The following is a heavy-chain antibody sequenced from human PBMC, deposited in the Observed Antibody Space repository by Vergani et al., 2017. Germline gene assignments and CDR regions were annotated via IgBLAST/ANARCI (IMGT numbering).Heavy chain of an antibody. CDR1: GYSFTNYW. Sequence: EVQLVQSGAEVKKPGESLRISCQISGYSFTNYWIGWVRQMPGKGLEWMGIIHPADSDTRYSPSFQGQVTISVDKSISTAYLQRSSLRASDSAMYYCARLYGGDSSGSKYLDYWGQGTLVTVSS. J-gene: IGHJ4*02. CDR3: ARLYGGDSSGSKYLDY. V-gene: IGHV5-51*01. D-gene: IGHD6-25*01. CDR2: IHPADSDT.